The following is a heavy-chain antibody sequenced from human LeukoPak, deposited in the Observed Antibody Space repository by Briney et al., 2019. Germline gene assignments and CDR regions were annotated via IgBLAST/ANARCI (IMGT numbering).Heavy chain of an antibody. CDR1: GLTFTSHG. CDR3: ARDRAVSWLDS. Sequence: GGSLRLSCAASGLTFTSHGFHWVRKAPGRGLEWLTFISLDGSRKSYADSVKGRFTFSRDDSKNTLYLEMNSLRAEDTATYYCARDRAVSWLDSWGLGTLVTVSS. CDR2: ISLDGSRK. V-gene: IGHV3-33*05. J-gene: IGHJ5*01. D-gene: IGHD3-10*01.